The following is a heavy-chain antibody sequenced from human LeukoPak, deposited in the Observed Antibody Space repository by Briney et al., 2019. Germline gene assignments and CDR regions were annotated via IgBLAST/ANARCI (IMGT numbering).Heavy chain of an antibody. Sequence: GGSLRLSCAASGFTFSSYGMHWVRQAPGKGLEWVAVIWYDGSNTYYAESVKGRFNISRDNSKNTLSLQMNSLRAEDTAVYYCARGIDYTVTTSYYFEYWAREPWSPSPQ. CDR2: IWYDGSNT. CDR1: GFTFSSYG. V-gene: IGHV3-33*01. CDR3: ARGIDYTVTTSYYFEY. D-gene: IGHD4-17*01. J-gene: IGHJ4*02.